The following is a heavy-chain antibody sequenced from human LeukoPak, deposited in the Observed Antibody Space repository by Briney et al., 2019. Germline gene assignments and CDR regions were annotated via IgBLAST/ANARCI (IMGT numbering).Heavy chain of an antibody. CDR1: GGSISSYY. V-gene: IGHV4-59*01. CDR2: IYYSGST. CDR3: ARRAARRPRNAFDI. J-gene: IGHJ3*02. D-gene: IGHD6-6*01. Sequence: SETLSLTCTVSGGSISSYYWSWIRQPPGKGLEWIGYIYYSGSTNYNPSLKSRVTISVDTSKNQFSLKLSSVTAADTAVYYCARRAARRPRNAFDIWSQGTMVTVSS.